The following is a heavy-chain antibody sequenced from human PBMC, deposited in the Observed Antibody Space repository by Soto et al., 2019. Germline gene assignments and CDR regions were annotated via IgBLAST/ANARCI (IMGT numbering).Heavy chain of an antibody. CDR1: GYNFTSYG. Sequence: QVQLVQSGADVKKPGASVKVSCKASGYNFTSYGISWVRQAPGQGLECMGWISPHNDRTKYARRFQVRVTMTTETPTSTVYMELGSLRSDDTAVYYCARDLYYSSGRYFDHDAFDIWGQGTVVTVSS. V-gene: IGHV1-18*01. D-gene: IGHD6-19*01. J-gene: IGHJ3*02. CDR2: ISPHNDRT. CDR3: ARDLYYSSGRYFDHDAFDI.